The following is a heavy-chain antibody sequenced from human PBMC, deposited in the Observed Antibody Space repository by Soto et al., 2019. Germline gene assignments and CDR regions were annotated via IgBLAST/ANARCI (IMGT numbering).Heavy chain of an antibody. CDR2: ISHSGIT. CDR1: GDSISRSHW. V-gene: IGHV4-4*02. Sequence: QVQLQESGPGLVRHSGALSVTCAVSGDSISRSHWWRWVRQSPGKGLEWIGEISHSGITNYNPSLKSRVTISGDKSKNQLSLKLTSVPAADTAVYYCARVRYDRSGFDHWGQGTLVSVSS. CDR3: ARVRYDRSGFDH. D-gene: IGHD3-22*01. J-gene: IGHJ4*02.